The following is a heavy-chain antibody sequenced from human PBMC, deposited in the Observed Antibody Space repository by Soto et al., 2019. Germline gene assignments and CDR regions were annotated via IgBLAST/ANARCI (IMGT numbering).Heavy chain of an antibody. Sequence: SETLSLTCAVYGGSFSGYYWSWIRQPPGKGLEWIGEINHSGSTNYNPSLKSRVTISVDTSKNQFSLKLSSVTAADTAVYYCARRGRVYSSSWRPYNWFDTWGQGTLVTVS. J-gene: IGHJ5*02. V-gene: IGHV4-34*01. D-gene: IGHD6-13*01. CDR1: GGSFSGYY. CDR3: ARRGRVYSSSWRPYNWFDT. CDR2: INHSGST.